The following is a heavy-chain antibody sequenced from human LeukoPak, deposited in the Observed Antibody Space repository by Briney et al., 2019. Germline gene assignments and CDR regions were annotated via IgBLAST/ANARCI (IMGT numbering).Heavy chain of an antibody. J-gene: IGHJ4*02. CDR3: TRVGYIDEGIDY. V-gene: IGHV3-74*01. D-gene: IGHD5-24*01. CDR1: GFTFSSYW. Sequence: GGSLRLSCEASGFTFSSYWMHWVRQAPGEGLVWVSRINTDGTTTTYADSVKGRFTISRDNAKNTLYLQMNSLRAEDTAIYYCTRVGYIDEGIDYWGQGTLVTVSS. CDR2: INTDGTTT.